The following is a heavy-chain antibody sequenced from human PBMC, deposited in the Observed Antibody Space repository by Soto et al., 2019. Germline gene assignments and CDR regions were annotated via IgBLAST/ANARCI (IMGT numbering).Heavy chain of an antibody. D-gene: IGHD5-18*01. CDR3: VRLYSYGPYYFDY. J-gene: IGHJ4*02. V-gene: IGHV4-31*03. CDR2: IYCSGCS. CDR1: AGSLSSSGYY. Sequence: PSQSRSLTCTVSAGSLSSSGYYWSWIRQPRGKALGWMGYIYCSGCSYYNPFLKSRVTISVDTSKNQFPLKLSSVNAADTAVYYGVRLYSYGPYYFDYWGQGNLVTVSS.